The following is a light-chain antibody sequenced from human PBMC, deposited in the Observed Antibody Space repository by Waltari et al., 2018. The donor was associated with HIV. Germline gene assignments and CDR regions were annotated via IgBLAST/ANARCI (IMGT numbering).Light chain of an antibody. CDR3: QQSYSMVT. V-gene: IGKV1-39*01. Sequence: DIQMTQSPSSLSASVGDRVTITCRASQSISSYLNWYQQKPGKAPKLLIYAASSLQSGVPSRFSGSGSGTAFTLTISSLQPEDFATYYCQQSYSMVTFGGGTKVEIK. J-gene: IGKJ4*01. CDR2: AAS. CDR1: QSISSY.